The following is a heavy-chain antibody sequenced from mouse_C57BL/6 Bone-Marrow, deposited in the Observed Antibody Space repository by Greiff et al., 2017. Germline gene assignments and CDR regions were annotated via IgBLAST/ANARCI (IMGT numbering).Heavy chain of an antibody. CDR2: IYPTSGRT. CDR3: ARSGPLGRSFDY. Sequence: VQLQQLGAELVKPGASVKMSCKASGYTFTSYWITWVKQRPGQGLEWIGDIYPTSGRTNYNEKFKSKAILTVDISSNTAYMQLSSLTSEDSAVFYCARSGPLGRSFDYWGQGTTLTVAS. J-gene: IGHJ2*01. CDR1: GYTFTSYW. D-gene: IGHD4-1*01. V-gene: IGHV1-55*01.